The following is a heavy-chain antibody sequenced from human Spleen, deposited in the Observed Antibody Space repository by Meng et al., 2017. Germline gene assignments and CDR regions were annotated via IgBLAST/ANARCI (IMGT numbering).Heavy chain of an antibody. V-gene: IGHV6-1*01. CDR1: GDSVSSNIGA. J-gene: IGHJ4*02. CDR2: TYYRSKWYN. D-gene: IGHD4-17*01. Sequence: LQQPGPGLVKPLQTLPVTCAISGDSVSSNIGAWNWIRQSPSRGLEWLGRTYYRSKWYNEYAVSVKSRITINPDTSKNQLSLQLSSVTPEDTAVYYCARGVTTFDYWGQGTLVTVSS. CDR3: ARGVTTFDY.